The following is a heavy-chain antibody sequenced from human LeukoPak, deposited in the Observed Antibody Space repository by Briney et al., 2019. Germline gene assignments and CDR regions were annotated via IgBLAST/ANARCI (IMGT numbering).Heavy chain of an antibody. V-gene: IGHV3-7*01. Sequence: GGSLRLSCAASGFTFSSYWMSWVRQAPGKGLEWVANIKQDGSEKYYVDSVKGRFTISRDNAKNSLYLQMNSLRAEDTAVYYWAEGRGIWCPPSWFHPLGQGTQGNGSS. D-gene: IGHD4/OR15-4a*01. CDR2: IKQDGSEK. CDR3: AEGRGIWCPPSWFHP. J-gene: IGHJ5*01. CDR1: GFTFSSYW.